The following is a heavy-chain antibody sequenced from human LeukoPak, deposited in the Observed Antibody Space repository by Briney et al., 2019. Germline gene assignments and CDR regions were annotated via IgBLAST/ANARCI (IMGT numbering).Heavy chain of an antibody. D-gene: IGHD5-18*01. J-gene: IGHJ4*02. CDR1: GGSFSDYY. CDR2: INHSGDT. CDR3: ARIQLWPLHYFDY. Sequence: SETLSLTCAVYGGSFSDYYWSWIRQPPGKGLEWIGEINHSGDTKYNPPLKSRVTISVDTSKNRFSLKVSSVTAADTAVYYCARIQLWPLHYFDYWGQGTLVTVSS. V-gene: IGHV4-34*01.